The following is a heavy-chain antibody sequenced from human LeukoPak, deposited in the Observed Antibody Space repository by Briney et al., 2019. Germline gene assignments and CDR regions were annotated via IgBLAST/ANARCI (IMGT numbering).Heavy chain of an antibody. CDR3: ATSNIAARDY. Sequence: GRSLRLSCAASGFTFSDYYMSWIRQAPGKGLEWVSYISSSGRTIYYADSVKGRFTISRDNSKNSLYLQMNSLRAEDTAVYYCATSNIAARDYWGQGTLVTVSS. J-gene: IGHJ4*02. CDR2: ISSSGRTI. V-gene: IGHV3-11*01. D-gene: IGHD6-6*01. CDR1: GFTFSDYY.